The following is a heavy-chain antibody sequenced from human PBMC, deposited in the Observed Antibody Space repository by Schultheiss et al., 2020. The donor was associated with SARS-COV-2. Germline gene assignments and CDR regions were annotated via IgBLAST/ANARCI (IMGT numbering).Heavy chain of an antibody. D-gene: IGHD3-22*01. V-gene: IGHV1-69*04. CDR1: GYTFTSYG. CDR2: IIPILGIA. J-gene: IGHJ4*02. Sequence: SVKVSCKASGYTFTSYGISWVRQAPGQGLEWMGRIIPILGIANYAQKFQGRVTITADKSTSTAYMELSSLRSEDTAVYYCAKDGYYYDSSGSENFDYWGQGTLVTVSS. CDR3: AKDGYYYDSSGSENFDY.